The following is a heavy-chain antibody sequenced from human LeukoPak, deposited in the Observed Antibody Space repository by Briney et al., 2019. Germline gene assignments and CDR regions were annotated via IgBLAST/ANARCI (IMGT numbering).Heavy chain of an antibody. CDR1: GYSFNSFW. V-gene: IGHV5-51*01. CDR3: ARHVGPADAFDI. Sequence: GESLEISLKGLGYSFNSFWIGWVPQLPGKGLGGMGNIYPGDSDTRSSPSFHGQVTVSADKSISTAYLQWSSLEASDTSMYYCARHVGPADAFDIWGQGTMVTVSS. J-gene: IGHJ3*02. CDR2: IYPGDSDT. D-gene: IGHD2-15*01.